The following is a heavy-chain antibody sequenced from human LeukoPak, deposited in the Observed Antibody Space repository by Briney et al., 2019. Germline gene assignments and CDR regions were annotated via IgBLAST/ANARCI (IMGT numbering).Heavy chain of an antibody. Sequence: PGGSLRLSCAASGFTFSTYTMNWVRQAPGKGPEWVSSISSSSSFLFCADSVKGRFTISRDNAKNSLYLQMNSLKAEDTAVYYCARAREYCSGGSCWFDPWGQGTLVTVSS. CDR3: ARAREYCSGGSCWFDP. V-gene: IGHV3-21*01. CDR1: GFTFSTYT. CDR2: ISSSSSFL. D-gene: IGHD2-15*01. J-gene: IGHJ5*02.